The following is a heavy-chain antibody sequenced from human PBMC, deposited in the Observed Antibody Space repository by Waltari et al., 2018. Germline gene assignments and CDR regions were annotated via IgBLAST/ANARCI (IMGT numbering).Heavy chain of an antibody. D-gene: IGHD6-13*01. V-gene: IGHV1-2*02. CDR1: GYTFTGYY. J-gene: IGHJ4*02. Sequence: QVQLVQSGAEVKKPGASVKVSCKASGYTFTGYYMHWVRPAPGQGLEWMGWINPNSGGTNYAQKFQGRVTMTRDTSISTAYMELSRLRSDDTAVYYCARDRAAAGTLYYFDYWGQGTLVTVSS. CDR3: ARDRAAAGTLYYFDY. CDR2: INPNSGGT.